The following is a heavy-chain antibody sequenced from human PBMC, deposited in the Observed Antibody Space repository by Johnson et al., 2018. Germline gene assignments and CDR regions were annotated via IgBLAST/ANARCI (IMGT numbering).Heavy chain of an antibody. J-gene: IGHJ6*03. CDR1: GFTFSSYS. Sequence: VHLVESGGGLVQPGGSLRLSCAASGFTFSSYSMNWVRQAPGKGLEWVSYISSSSSTISYADSVKGRFTISRDNAKNSLYLQMNSLRAEDTAVYYCARIAGPYYYYYYRDVWGKGTTVTVSS. CDR3: ARIAGPYYYYYYRDV. D-gene: IGHD2-21*01. V-gene: IGHV3-48*04. CDR2: ISSSSSTI.